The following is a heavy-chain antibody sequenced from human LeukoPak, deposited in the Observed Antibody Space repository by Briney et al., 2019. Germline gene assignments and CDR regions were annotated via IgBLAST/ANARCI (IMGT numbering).Heavy chain of an antibody. D-gene: IGHD3-3*01. CDR2: VSGSGGST. V-gene: IGHV3-23*01. CDR3: AKSGGDFWSGSLRPTDY. CDR1: GFTFSSYA. J-gene: IGHJ4*02. Sequence: PGGSLRLSCAASGFTFSSYAMSWVRQAPGKGLEWVSAVSGSGGSTYYADSVKGRFTISRDNSKNTLYLQMNSLRAEDTAVYYCAKSGGDFWSGSLRPTDYWGQGTLVTVSS.